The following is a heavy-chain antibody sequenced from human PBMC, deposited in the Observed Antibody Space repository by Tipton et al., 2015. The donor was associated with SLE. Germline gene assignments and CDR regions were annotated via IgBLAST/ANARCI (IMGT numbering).Heavy chain of an antibody. CDR3: AREARYSGSYYKWFDT. D-gene: IGHD1-26*01. J-gene: IGHJ5*02. CDR2: IYTSGST. Sequence: TLSLTCTVSGGSISSGSYYWSWIRQPAGKGLEWIGRIYTSGSTNYTPSLKSRLTISVDTSKNLFSLKLSSVTAADTAVYYCAREARYSGSYYKWFDTWGQGILVTVSP. CDR1: GGSISSGSYY. V-gene: IGHV4-61*02.